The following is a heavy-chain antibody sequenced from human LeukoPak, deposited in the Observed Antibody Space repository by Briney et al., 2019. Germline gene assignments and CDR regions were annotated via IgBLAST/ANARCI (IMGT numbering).Heavy chain of an antibody. CDR3: ARVAVGEYNFHH. CDR2: INPDGSTA. V-gene: IGHV3-74*01. J-gene: IGHJ4*02. Sequence: GGSLRLSCAASEFTFSTYWMHWVRQAPGKGLVWVSRINPDGSTASYAGSVEGRFTISRDNAKNTLYLQMNSLRAEDTAVYFCARVAVGEYNFHHWGQGTLVTVSS. D-gene: IGHD6-19*01. CDR1: EFTFSTYW.